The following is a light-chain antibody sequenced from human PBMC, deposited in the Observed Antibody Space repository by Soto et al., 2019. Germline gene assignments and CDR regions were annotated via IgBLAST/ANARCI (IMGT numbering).Light chain of an antibody. J-gene: IGKJ2*01. CDR3: QQYGSSYT. CDR2: GAS. CDR1: QSVSSSY. V-gene: IGKV3-20*01. Sequence: EIVLTQSPGTLSLSPGERATLSCRASQSVSSSYLAWYQQKPGQAPRLLIYGASSSANGIPDRFSGSGSGTDFTLTISRLEPEDFAVYYCQQYGSSYTFGQGTKLEIK.